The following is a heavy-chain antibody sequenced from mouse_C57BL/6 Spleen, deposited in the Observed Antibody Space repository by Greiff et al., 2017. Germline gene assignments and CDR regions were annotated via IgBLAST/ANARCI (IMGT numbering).Heavy chain of an antibody. CDR3: ARDRAVFDY. Sequence: EVMLVESGGGLVKPGGSLKLSCAASGFTFSSYAMSWVRQTPEKRLEWVATISDGGSYTYYPDNVKGRFTISRDNAKNNLYLQMSHLKSEDTAMYYCARDRAVFDYWGQGTTLTVSS. V-gene: IGHV5-4*01. CDR1: GFTFSSYA. J-gene: IGHJ2*01. CDR2: ISDGGSYT. D-gene: IGHD3-3*01.